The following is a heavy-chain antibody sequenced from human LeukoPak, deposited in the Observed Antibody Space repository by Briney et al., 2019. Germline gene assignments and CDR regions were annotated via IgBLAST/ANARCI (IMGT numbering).Heavy chain of an antibody. D-gene: IGHD1-26*01. J-gene: IGHJ6*03. CDR2: ISGSGGST. V-gene: IGHV3-23*01. Sequence: GGSLRLSCAASGFTFSSYAMSWVRQAPGKGLEWVSAISGSGGSTYYADSVKGRFTISRDNAKNSLYLQMNSLRAEDTAVYYCARGSLDYMDVWGKGTTVTISS. CDR3: ARGSLDYMDV. CDR1: GFTFSSYA.